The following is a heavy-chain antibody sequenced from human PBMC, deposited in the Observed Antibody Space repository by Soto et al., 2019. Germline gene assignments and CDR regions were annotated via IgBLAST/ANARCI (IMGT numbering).Heavy chain of an antibody. V-gene: IGHV3-72*01. CDR2: TKNRSQRYTI. Sequence: EVQLVESGGDLVQPGGSLRLSCAASGFTLSDHYMDWVRQAPGKGLEWVARTKNRSQRYTIEYAASVKGRFTISRDDSKNSLYLQMNSLKSDDTAVYYRICWIAARCSWGQGTQVTVAS. J-gene: IGHJ4*02. CDR3: ICWIAARCS. CDR1: GFTLSDHY. D-gene: IGHD6-6*01.